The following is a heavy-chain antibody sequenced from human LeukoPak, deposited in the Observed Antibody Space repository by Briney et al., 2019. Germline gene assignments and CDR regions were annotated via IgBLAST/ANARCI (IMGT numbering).Heavy chain of an antibody. V-gene: IGHV4-34*01. CDR1: GGSFSGYY. CDR2: INHSGST. J-gene: IGHJ5*02. Sequence: PSETLSLTCAVYGGSFSGYYWSWIRQPPGKGLEWIGEINHSGSTNYNPSLKSRVTISVDTSKNQFSLKLSSVAAADTAVYYCARIFVVAGWFDPWGQGTLVTVPS. CDR3: ARIFVVAGWFDP. D-gene: IGHD6-19*01.